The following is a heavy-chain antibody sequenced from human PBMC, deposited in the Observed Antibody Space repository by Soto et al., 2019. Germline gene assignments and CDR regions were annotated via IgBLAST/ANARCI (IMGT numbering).Heavy chain of an antibody. CDR2: IIPILGIA. J-gene: IGHJ5*02. V-gene: IGHV1-69*04. D-gene: IGHD2-15*01. Sequence: SVKVSCKASGGTFSSYTISWVRQAPGQGLEWMGRIIPILGIANYAQKFQGRVTITADKSTSTAYMELSSLRSEDTAVYYCARDAGLGYCSGGSCLNWFDPWGQGTLVTVSS. CDR1: GGTFSSYT. CDR3: ARDAGLGYCSGGSCLNWFDP.